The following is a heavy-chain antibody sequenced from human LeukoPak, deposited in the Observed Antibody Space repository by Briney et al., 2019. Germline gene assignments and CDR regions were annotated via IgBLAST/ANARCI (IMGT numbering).Heavy chain of an antibody. J-gene: IGHJ4*02. Sequence: PGGSLRLSCAASGFTFSSYSMNWVRQAPGKGLEWVSSISSSSSYIYYADSVKGRFTISRDNAKNSLYLQMNSLRAEDTAVYYCARDGVLYCSSTSCSFDYWGQGTLVTVSS. D-gene: IGHD2-2*01. CDR2: ISSSSSYI. CDR1: GFTFSSYS. V-gene: IGHV3-21*01. CDR3: ARDGVLYCSSTSCSFDY.